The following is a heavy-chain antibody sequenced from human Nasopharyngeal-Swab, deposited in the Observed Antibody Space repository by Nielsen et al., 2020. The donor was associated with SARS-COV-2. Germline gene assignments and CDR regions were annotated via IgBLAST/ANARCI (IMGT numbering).Heavy chain of an antibody. J-gene: IGHJ6*02. CDR2: IYYSGST. V-gene: IGHV4-59*01. D-gene: IGHD3-16*01. Sequence: WIRQPPGKGLEWIGYIYYSGSTNYNPSLKSRVTISVDTSKNQFSLKLSSVTAADTAVYYCAGVEGGFYRPYYYGMDVWGQGTTVTVSS. CDR3: AGVEGGFYRPYYYGMDV.